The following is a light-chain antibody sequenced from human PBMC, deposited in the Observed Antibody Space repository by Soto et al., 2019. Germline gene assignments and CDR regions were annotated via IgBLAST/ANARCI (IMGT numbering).Light chain of an antibody. Sequence: QSVLTQPPSASGTPGQRVTISCSGSSSNIGSNYVYWYQQLPGTAPNILIYRKNQRPSGVPDRFSGSKSGTSASLAISGLRSEDEDDYYFAAWDDSGRGGVFGGGTKLTVL. CDR2: RKN. CDR1: SSNIGSNY. V-gene: IGLV1-47*01. CDR3: AAWDDSGRGGV. J-gene: IGLJ2*01.